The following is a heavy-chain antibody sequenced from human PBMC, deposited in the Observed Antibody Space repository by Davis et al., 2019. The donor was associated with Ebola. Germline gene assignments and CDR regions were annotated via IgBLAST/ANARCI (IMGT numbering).Heavy chain of an antibody. D-gene: IGHD2-15*01. J-gene: IGHJ4*02. CDR2: INQDGSEK. Sequence: GESLKISCAVSGFPFNMYWMSWVRQTPGKGLEWLANINQDGSEKYYVDSVKGRFIISRDNGENLLFLQMNSLRVDDTAVYYCAREGGGTWGYWGQGSLVTVSS. V-gene: IGHV3-7*01. CDR3: AREGGGTWGY. CDR1: GFPFNMYW.